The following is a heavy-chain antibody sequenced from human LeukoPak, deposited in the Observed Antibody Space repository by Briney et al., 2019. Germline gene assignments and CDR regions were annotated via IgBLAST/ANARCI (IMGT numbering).Heavy chain of an antibody. Sequence: SQTLSLTCAVSGGSISSGGYSWSWIRQPPGKGLEWIGYIYHSGSTYYNPSLKSRVTISVDTSKNQFSLKLSSVTAADTAVYYCARDNSVNYYDSSGYYLGEGWFDPWGQGTLVTVSS. CDR3: ARDNSVNYYDSSGYYLGEGWFDP. CDR2: IYHSGST. CDR1: GGSISSGGYS. D-gene: IGHD3-22*01. J-gene: IGHJ5*02. V-gene: IGHV4-30-2*01.